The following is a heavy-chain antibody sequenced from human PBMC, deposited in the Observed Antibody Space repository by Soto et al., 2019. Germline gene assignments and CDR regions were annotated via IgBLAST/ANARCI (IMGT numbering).Heavy chain of an antibody. CDR3: ARTETTSPYYYYGMDV. CDR1: GYTFTTYD. Sequence: ASVKVSCKASGYTFTTYDISWVRQAPGQGLEWMGWISAYNGNTNYAQKLQGRVTMTTDTSTSTAYMELRSLRSDDTAVYYCARTETTSPYYYYGMDVWGQGTMVTVS. V-gene: IGHV1-18*01. D-gene: IGHD1-7*01. J-gene: IGHJ6*02. CDR2: ISAYNGNT.